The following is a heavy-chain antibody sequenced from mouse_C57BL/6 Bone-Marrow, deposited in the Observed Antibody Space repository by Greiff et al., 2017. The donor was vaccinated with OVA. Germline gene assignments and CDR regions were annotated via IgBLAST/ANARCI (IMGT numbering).Heavy chain of an antibody. CDR3: AREGDYYGSSLFAY. V-gene: IGHV1-50*01. D-gene: IGHD1-1*01. CDR1: GYTFTSYW. Sequence: QVQLKESGAELVKPGASVKLSCKASGYTFTSYWMQWVKQRPGQGLEWIGEIDPSDSYTNYNQKFKGKATLTVDTSSSTAYMQLSSLTSEDSAVYYCAREGDYYGSSLFAYWGQGTLVTVSA. CDR2: IDPSDSYT. J-gene: IGHJ3*01.